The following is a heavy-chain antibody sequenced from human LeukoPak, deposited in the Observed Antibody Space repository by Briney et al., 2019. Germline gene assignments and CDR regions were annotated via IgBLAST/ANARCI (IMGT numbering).Heavy chain of an antibody. CDR2: IYPGDSDT. Sequence: GESLKISCKGSGYSFTSYWIGWVRQMPGEGQEWMGIIYPGDSDTRYSPSFQGQVTISADKSISTAYLQWSSLKASDTAMYYCARLFHYSNYHYFDYWGQGTLVTVSS. V-gene: IGHV5-51*01. D-gene: IGHD4-11*01. CDR3: ARLFHYSNYHYFDY. CDR1: GYSFTSYW. J-gene: IGHJ4*02.